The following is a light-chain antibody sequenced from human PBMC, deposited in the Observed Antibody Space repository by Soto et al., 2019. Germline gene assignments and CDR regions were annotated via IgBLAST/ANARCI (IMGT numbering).Light chain of an antibody. J-gene: IGLJ1*01. Sequence: QSARAQPASGSGAPGQSITISCTGTSNDIGGYDYVSWYQHHPGIAPKLIIYDVSDRPSGVSNRFSGSKSGNTASLTISGLQAEDEAEYYCNSYTTTSPLYVFGSGTKVTVL. CDR2: DVS. V-gene: IGLV2-14*03. CDR1: SNDIGGYDY. CDR3: NSYTTTSPLYV.